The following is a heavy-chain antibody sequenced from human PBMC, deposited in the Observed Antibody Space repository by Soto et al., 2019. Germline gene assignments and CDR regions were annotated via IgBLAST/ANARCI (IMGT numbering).Heavy chain of an antibody. CDR2: ISNNGNAT. CDR1: GIKFRDSA. D-gene: IGHD3-10*01. Sequence: EVFLSESGGGVTQPGGSLRLSCAAPGIKFRDSAMSWVRQAPGKGLEWVSSISNNGNATYYADSIKGRFNISRDNSEKTVFLEMNSLRVEETAVYFCAQLALWFGEFGRGYWGQGALVNVSS. V-gene: IGHV3-23*01. J-gene: IGHJ4*02. CDR3: AQLALWFGEFGRGY.